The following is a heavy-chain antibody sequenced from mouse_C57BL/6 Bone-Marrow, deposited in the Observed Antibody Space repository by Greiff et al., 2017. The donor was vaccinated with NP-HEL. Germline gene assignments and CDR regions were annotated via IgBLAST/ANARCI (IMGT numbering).Heavy chain of an antibody. V-gene: IGHV1-81*01. CDR2: IYPRSGNT. CDR3: ARDRITTVVAPYYFDY. CDR1: GYTFTSYG. Sequence: VQLQQSGAELARPGASVKLSCKASGYTFTSYGISWVKQRTGQGLEWIGEIYPRSGNTYYNEKFKGKATLTADKSSSTAYMELRSLTSEDSAVYFCARDRITTVVAPYYFDYWGQGTTLTVSS. D-gene: IGHD1-1*01. J-gene: IGHJ2*01.